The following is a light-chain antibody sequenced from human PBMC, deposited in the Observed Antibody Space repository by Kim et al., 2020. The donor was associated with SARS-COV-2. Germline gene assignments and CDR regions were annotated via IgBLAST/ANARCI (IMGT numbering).Light chain of an antibody. J-gene: IGKJ4*01. V-gene: IGKV3-15*01. CDR2: GAS. Sequence: EIVMTQSPATLSVSPGERATLSCRASQSVSSNLAWYQQKPGQAPRLLIYGASTRATGIPARFSGSGSGTEFTLTISSLQSEDFAVYYCQQYNSWSPLTFGGGTKVDIK. CDR1: QSVSSN. CDR3: QQYNSWSPLT.